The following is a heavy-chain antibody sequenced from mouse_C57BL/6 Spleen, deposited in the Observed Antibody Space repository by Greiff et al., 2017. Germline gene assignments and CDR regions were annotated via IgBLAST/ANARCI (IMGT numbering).Heavy chain of an antibody. D-gene: IGHD1-1*01. CDR3: ATNYYGSSYDWYFDV. Sequence: VKLMESGPGLVAPSQSLSITCTVSGSSLTSYAISWVRQPPGKGLEWLGVIWTGGGTNYNSALKSRLSISKDNSKSQVFLKMNSLQTDDTARYYCATNYYGSSYDWYFDVWGTGTTVTVSS. CDR1: GSSLTSYA. J-gene: IGHJ1*03. V-gene: IGHV2-9-1*01. CDR2: IWTGGGT.